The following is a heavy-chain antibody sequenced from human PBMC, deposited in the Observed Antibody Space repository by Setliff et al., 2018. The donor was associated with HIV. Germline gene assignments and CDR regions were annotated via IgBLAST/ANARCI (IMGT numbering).Heavy chain of an antibody. V-gene: IGHV3-20*04. CDR3: AKAKWLPRNSFYYYMDV. D-gene: IGHD6-19*01. Sequence: GGSLRLSCAPSGFTFGDYLMSWVRQVPGKGLEWVSGIRWNGKIIGYGDSVRGRFTISRDDAKNSLYLQMNSLRAEETGLYYCAKAKWLPRNSFYYYMDVGGKGTTVTVPS. CDR1: GFTFGDYL. J-gene: IGHJ6*03. CDR2: IRWNGKII.